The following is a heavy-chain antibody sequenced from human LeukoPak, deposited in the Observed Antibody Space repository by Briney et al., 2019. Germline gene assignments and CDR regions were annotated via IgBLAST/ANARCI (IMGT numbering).Heavy chain of an antibody. V-gene: IGHV4-39*07. CDR1: GGSISSSSYY. J-gene: IGHJ3*02. D-gene: IGHD6-19*01. CDR2: IYYSGST. CDR3: ARDLSPPRSDIAVADEADAFDI. Sequence: PSETLSLTCTVSGGSISSSSYYWGWIRQPPGKGLEWIGSIYYSGSTYYNPSLKSRVTISVDTSKNQFSLKLSSVTAADTAVYYCARDLSPPRSDIAVADEADAFDIWGQGTMVTVSS.